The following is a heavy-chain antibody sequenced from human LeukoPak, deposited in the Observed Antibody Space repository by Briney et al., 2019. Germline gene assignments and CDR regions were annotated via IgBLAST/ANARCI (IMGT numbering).Heavy chain of an antibody. Sequence: GSLRLSCVASGFTFSNYGMSWVRQAPGKGLEWVSVISESGDRTYYADVVKGRFTVSRDIAQNTVSLQMSSLRIDDAGVYFCARAIRPMGMITNFDFWGQGTLVTVSS. CDR3: ARAIRPMGMITNFDF. CDR2: ISESGDRT. J-gene: IGHJ4*02. D-gene: IGHD3-16*01. CDR1: GFTFSNYG. V-gene: IGHV3-23*01.